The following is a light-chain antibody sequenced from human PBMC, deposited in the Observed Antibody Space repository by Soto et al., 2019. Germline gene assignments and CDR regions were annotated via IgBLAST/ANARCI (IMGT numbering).Light chain of an antibody. J-gene: IGKJ2*01. Sequence: DIPMTQSPSTLSASVGDRVTITCRASQTITSWLAWYQQKPGKAPKLLIYDASSLPSGVPSRFSSSGSGTEFTLTISSLQPDDFATYYCQQYNSYPYTFGQGTKLEIK. V-gene: IGKV1-5*01. CDR1: QTITSW. CDR2: DAS. CDR3: QQYNSYPYT.